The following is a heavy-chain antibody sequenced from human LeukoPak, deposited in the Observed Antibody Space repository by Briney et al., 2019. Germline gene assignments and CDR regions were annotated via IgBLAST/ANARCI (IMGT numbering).Heavy chain of an antibody. V-gene: IGHV4-39*01. CDR3: ARRSSSGWYYFDY. Sequence: SETLSLTCTVSGGSISSSNYYWGWIRQPPGKGQEWIGTIYYSGNTYYNPSLKSRVTISVDTSKNQFSLKLSSVTAADTAVYYCARRSSSGWYYFDYWGQGTLVTVSS. J-gene: IGHJ4*02. CDR2: IYYSGNT. CDR1: GGSISSSNYY. D-gene: IGHD6-19*01.